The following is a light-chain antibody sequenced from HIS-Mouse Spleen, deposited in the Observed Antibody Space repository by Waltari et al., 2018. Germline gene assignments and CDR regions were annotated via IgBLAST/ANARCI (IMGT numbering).Light chain of an antibody. J-gene: IGLJ2*01. CDR2: DVS. V-gene: IGLV2-14*03. Sequence: QSALTQPASVSGSPGQSITISCTGTSSDVGGYNYVPWYQQHPGKAPKLMIYDVSNPPSGVSNRFSGSKSGNTVSLTISGLQAEDEADYYCSSYTSSSFNVVFGGGTKLTVL. CDR1: SSDVGGYNY. CDR3: SSYTSSSFNVV.